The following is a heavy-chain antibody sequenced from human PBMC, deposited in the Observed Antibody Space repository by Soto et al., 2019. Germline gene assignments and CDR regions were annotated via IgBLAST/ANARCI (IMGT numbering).Heavy chain of an antibody. CDR3: ARATYDILTGYYN. CDR2: INAGNGNT. CDR1: GYTFTSYA. D-gene: IGHD3-9*01. V-gene: IGHV1-3*01. J-gene: IGHJ4*02. Sequence: XXVKVSCKASGYTFTSYAMHWVRQAPGQRLEWMGWINAGNGNTKYSQKFQGRVTITRDTSASTAYMELSSLRSEDTAVYYCARATYDILTGYYNWGQGTLVTVSS.